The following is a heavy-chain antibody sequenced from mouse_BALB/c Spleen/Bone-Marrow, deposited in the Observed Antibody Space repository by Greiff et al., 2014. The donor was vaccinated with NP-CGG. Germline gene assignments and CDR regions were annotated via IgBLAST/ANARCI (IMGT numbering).Heavy chain of an antibody. D-gene: IGHD1-2*01. CDR2: IDPANGST. Sequence: VQLQQSGAELVKPGASVKLSCTASGFNIKDTYMHWVKQRPEQGLEWIGRIDPANGSTKYDPKFQGKATITADTSSNTAYLQLSSLTSEDTAVYYCATYYYGYYFDYWGQGTTLTVSS. CDR3: ATYYYGYYFDY. J-gene: IGHJ2*01. CDR1: GFNIKDTY. V-gene: IGHV14-3*02.